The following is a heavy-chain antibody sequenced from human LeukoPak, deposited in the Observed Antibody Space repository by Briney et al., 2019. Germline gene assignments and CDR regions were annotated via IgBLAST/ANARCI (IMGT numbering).Heavy chain of an antibody. Sequence: GASVKVSCKVSGYTLTELSMHWVRQAPGQGLEWMGRINPNSGVTYYAQKFQGRVTMTSDTSITTAYMELSSLTSDDTATYYCARDASNWSAFDSWGQGTLVIVSS. D-gene: IGHD1-20*01. V-gene: IGHV1-2*06. J-gene: IGHJ5*01. CDR2: INPNSGVT. CDR1: GYTLTELS. CDR3: ARDASNWSAFDS.